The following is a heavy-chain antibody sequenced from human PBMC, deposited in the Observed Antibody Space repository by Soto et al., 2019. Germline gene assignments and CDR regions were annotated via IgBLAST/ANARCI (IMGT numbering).Heavy chain of an antibody. Sequence: ASVKVSCKASGYTFTSYGISWVRQAPGQGLEWMGWISAYNGNTNYAQKLQGRVTMTTDTSTSTAYMELRSLRSDDTAVYYCARSLYDFWSGYPARWFDPWGQGTLVTVSS. J-gene: IGHJ5*02. CDR1: GYTFTSYG. CDR2: ISAYNGNT. D-gene: IGHD3-3*01. V-gene: IGHV1-18*01. CDR3: ARSLYDFWSGYPARWFDP.